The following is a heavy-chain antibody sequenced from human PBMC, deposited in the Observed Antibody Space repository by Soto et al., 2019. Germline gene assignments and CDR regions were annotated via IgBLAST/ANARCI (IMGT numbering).Heavy chain of an antibody. D-gene: IGHD2-8*01. CDR1: GGSISSSNW. CDR3: AVLGGKGDYYGMDV. V-gene: IGHV4-4*02. Sequence: SETLSLTCAVSGGSISSSNWWSWVRQPPGKGLEWIGEIYHSGGTNYNPSLKSRVTISVDKSKNQFSLKLSSVTAADTAVYYCAVLGGKGDYYGMDVWGQGTTVTVSS. J-gene: IGHJ6*02. CDR2: IYHSGGT.